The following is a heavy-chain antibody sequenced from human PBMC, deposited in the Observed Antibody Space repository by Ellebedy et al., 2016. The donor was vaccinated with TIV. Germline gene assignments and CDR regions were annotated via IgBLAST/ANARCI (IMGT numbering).Heavy chain of an antibody. J-gene: IGHJ4*02. Sequence: AASVKVSCKASGYTFTRYGISWVRQPPGQGLEWMGIINPSGGSTSYAQKFQGRVTMTRDTSTSTVYMKLSSLRSEDTAVYYCARFPVAGALGYWGQGTLVTVSS. CDR3: ARFPVAGALGY. CDR1: GYTFTRYG. CDR2: INPSGGST. V-gene: IGHV1-46*01. D-gene: IGHD6-19*01.